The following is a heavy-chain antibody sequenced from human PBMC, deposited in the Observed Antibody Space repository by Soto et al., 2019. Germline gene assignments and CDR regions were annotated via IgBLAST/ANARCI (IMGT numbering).Heavy chain of an antibody. D-gene: IGHD2-15*01. J-gene: IGHJ3*01. CDR1: GFTFRDYS. CDR2: IGNSNNPT. CDR3: AREEGYCNGGPCYRGAFDF. V-gene: IGHV3-21*02. Sequence: EVQLVESGGGLVKPGGSPRLSCAASGFTFRDYSMLWVRQAPGKGLEWLAFIGNSNNPTFYADSVRGRLTISRDNAKXXVXXQMYSLRVEDTAVYYCAREEGYCNGGPCYRGAFDFWGQGTIVTVSS.